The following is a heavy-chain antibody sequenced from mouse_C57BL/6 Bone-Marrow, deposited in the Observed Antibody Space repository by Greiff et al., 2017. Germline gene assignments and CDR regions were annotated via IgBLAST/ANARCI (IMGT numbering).Heavy chain of an antibody. V-gene: IGHV3-6*01. CDR3: ARKGYSYAMDY. Sequence: VQLKESGPGLVKPSQSLSLTCSVTGYSITSGYYWNWLRQFPGNKLEWMGYISYDGSNNYNPSLKNRISITRDTSKNQFFLKLNSVTTEDTATYYCARKGYSYAMDYWGQGTSVTVSS. D-gene: IGHD2-3*01. CDR1: GYSITSGYY. J-gene: IGHJ4*01. CDR2: ISYDGSN.